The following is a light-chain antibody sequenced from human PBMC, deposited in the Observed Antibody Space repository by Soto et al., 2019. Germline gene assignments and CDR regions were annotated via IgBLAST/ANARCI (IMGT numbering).Light chain of an antibody. J-gene: IGLJ3*02. V-gene: IGLV2-14*01. CDR1: NSDIGGYNY. Sequence: QSALTQPASVSGSPGQSITISCTGTNSDIGGYNYVSWYQQHPGKAPKLMIYEVSNRPSGVSNRFSGSKSVNTASLTISGLQAEDEADYYCSSYTISSTWVFGGGTKLTVL. CDR2: EVS. CDR3: SSYTISSTWV.